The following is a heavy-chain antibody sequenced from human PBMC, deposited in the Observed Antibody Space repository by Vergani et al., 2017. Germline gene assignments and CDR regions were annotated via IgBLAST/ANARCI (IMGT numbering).Heavy chain of an antibody. Sequence: QVQLQESGPGLVKPSQTLSLTCTVSGGSISSGGYYWSWIRQHPGKGLEWIGYIYYSGSTNYNPSLKSRVTISVDTSKNQLSLKLSSVTAADTAVYYCARIYGGNSDVFDIWGQGTMVTVSS. CDR1: GGSISSGGYY. CDR2: IYYSGST. J-gene: IGHJ3*02. V-gene: IGHV4-31*03. D-gene: IGHD4-23*01. CDR3: ARIYGGNSDVFDI.